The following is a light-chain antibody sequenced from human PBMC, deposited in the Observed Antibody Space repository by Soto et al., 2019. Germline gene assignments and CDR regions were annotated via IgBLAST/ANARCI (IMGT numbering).Light chain of an antibody. CDR1: QSISYN. Sequence: EIVLTQSPATLSLSPGERATLSCRASQSISYNLAWYQQKPGQAHRLLIYDASNRATGVPARFSGSGSGTDFTLSISSLEPEDFAVYYCQQRGDWPLYTFGQGSRLEIK. CDR3: QQRGDWPLYT. V-gene: IGKV3-11*01. CDR2: DAS. J-gene: IGKJ2*01.